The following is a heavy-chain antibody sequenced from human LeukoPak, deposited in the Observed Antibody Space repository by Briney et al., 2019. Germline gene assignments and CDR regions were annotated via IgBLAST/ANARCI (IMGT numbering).Heavy chain of an antibody. CDR3: ARLAREQRPPNWFDP. D-gene: IGHD6-19*01. CDR1: GGSISGGHYY. Sequence: SQTLSLTCTVSGGSISGGHYYWTWIRQPAGKGLEWIGRIYSTGSTDYNPSLKSRVTISLDTSKSQFSLKLSSVTAADTAVYYCARLAREQRPPNWFDPWGQGTLVTVSS. J-gene: IGHJ5*02. CDR2: IYSTGST. V-gene: IGHV4-61*02.